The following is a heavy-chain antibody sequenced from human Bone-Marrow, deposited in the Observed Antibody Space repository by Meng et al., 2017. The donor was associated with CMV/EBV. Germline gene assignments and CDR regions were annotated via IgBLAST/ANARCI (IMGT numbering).Heavy chain of an antibody. CDR2: IRYDGSNK. Sequence: GGSVRLSCAASGFTFSSYGMHWVRQAPGKGLEWVAFIRYDGSNKYYADSLKGRFTISRDNSKNTLYLQMNSLKSEDTAVYYCATDGRGLGFGDHWGQGKLVTVSS. V-gene: IGHV3-30*02. CDR3: ATDGRGLGFGDH. J-gene: IGHJ4*02. CDR1: GFTFSSYG. D-gene: IGHD3-10*01.